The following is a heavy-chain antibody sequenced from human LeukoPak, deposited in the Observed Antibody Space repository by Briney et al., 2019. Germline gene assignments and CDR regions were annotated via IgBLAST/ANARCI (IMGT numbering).Heavy chain of an antibody. CDR1: GFTFISYS. CDR2: IKSKTDGGTT. J-gene: IGHJ4*02. D-gene: IGHD3-22*01. Sequence: GGSLRLSCAASGFTFISYSMNWVRQAPGKGLEWVGRIKSKTDGGTTDYAAPVKGRFTISRDDSKNTLYLQMNSLKTEDTAVYYCTTLSKIVLFITWGQGTLVTVSS. V-gene: IGHV3-15*01. CDR3: TTLSKIVLFIT.